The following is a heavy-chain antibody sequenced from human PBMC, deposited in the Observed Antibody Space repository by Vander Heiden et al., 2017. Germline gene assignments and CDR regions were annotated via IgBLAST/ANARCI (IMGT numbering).Heavy chain of an antibody. Sequence: EVQLVESGGGSVKPGGSLRLSCTASEFIFSGAGRSWVRQAPGKGLEWVGRIKSKADGGTTDYAAPVKDRFTIFRDDSKNTLYLQMNSLKTDDTAFYYCTRPYGADHYFDYWGQGALVTVSS. V-gene: IGHV3-15*01. CDR1: EFIFSGAG. CDR2: IKSKADGGTT. CDR3: TRPYGADHYFDY. J-gene: IGHJ4*02. D-gene: IGHD3-10*01.